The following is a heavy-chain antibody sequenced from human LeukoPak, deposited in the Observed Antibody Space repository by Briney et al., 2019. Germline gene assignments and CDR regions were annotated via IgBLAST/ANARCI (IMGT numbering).Heavy chain of an antibody. CDR1: GFTFSSYS. D-gene: IGHD2-15*01. V-gene: IGHV3-21*01. CDR3: ARGGGRDFSFDY. J-gene: IGHJ4*02. CDR2: ISSSSSYI. Sequence: GGSLRLSCAASGFTFSSYSMNWVRQAPGKGLEWVSSISSSSSYIYYADSVKGRFTISRDNAKNSLYLQMNSLRAEDTAVYYCARGGGRDFSFDYWGQGTLVTVSS.